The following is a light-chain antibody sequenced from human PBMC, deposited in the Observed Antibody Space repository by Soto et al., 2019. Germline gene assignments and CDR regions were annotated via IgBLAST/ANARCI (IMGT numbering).Light chain of an antibody. CDR1: QSLTNNY. CDR3: QQYEAVVT. V-gene: IGKV3-20*01. CDR2: GAS. J-gene: IGKJ1*01. Sequence: SVWTQTPCTLSLSPGERSTLSGRASQSLTNNYFAWYQQKPGRALRLLIDGASTRATGIPDRFSGSGSGTDFTLTISRLEPEDVAVYYCQQYEAVVTFGQGTKVDIK.